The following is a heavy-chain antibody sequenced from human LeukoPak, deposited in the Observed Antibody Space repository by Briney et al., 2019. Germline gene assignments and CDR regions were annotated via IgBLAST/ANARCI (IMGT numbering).Heavy chain of an antibody. D-gene: IGHD4-23*01. CDR2: INSDGSST. Sequence: GGSLRLSCAASGFTFSSYWTHWVRQAPGKGLVWVSRINSDGSSTSYADSVKGRFTISRDNAKNTLYLQMNSLRAEDTAVYYCARARYGGNYYFDYWGQGTLVTVSS. CDR3: ARARYGGNYYFDY. J-gene: IGHJ4*02. CDR1: GFTFSSYW. V-gene: IGHV3-74*01.